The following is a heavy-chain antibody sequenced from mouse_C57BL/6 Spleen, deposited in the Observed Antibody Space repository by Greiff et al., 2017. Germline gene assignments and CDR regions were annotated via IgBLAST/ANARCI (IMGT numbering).Heavy chain of an antibody. V-gene: IGHV3-6*01. J-gene: IGHJ2*01. Sequence: EVKLVESGPGLVKPSQSLSLTCSVTGYSITSGYYWNWIRQFPGNKLEWMGYISYDGSNNYNPSLKNRISITRDTSKNQFFLKLNSVTTEDTATYYCARGDYDVGYYFDYWGQGTTLTVSS. CDR2: ISYDGSN. CDR3: ARGDYDVGYYFDY. CDR1: GYSITSGYY. D-gene: IGHD2-4*01.